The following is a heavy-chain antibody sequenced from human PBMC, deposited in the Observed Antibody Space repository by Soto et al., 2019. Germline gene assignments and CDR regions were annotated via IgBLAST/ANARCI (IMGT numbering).Heavy chain of an antibody. CDR3: ARDRGGDVGQFLFPDGFDL. V-gene: IGHV3-48*03. CDR1: GFTFSSYE. D-gene: IGHD3-10*01. Sequence: EEQLVESGGGLVQPGGSLRLSCAASGFTFSSYEMNWVRQAPGMGLEWISYIGGSGGTKYSAASVKGRFTISRDNAQNSLYLQMNSLRAEDTAVYYCARDRGGDVGQFLFPDGFDLWGQGTMVTVSS. J-gene: IGHJ3*01. CDR2: IGGSGGTK.